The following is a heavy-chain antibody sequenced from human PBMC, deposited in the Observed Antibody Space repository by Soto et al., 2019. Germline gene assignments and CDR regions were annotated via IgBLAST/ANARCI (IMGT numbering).Heavy chain of an antibody. CDR3: ARSPYGDYRSYYYGMDV. D-gene: IGHD4-17*01. Sequence: PGGSLRLSCAGSGFTFRDYYMSWVRLAPGQGLERVSYMSSSGATIYYADSVKGRFTISRDNAKNSLYLQMNSLRSEDTAVYYCARSPYGDYRSYYYGMDVWGQGTTVTVSS. J-gene: IGHJ6*02. CDR1: GFTFRDYY. CDR2: MSSSGATI. V-gene: IGHV3-11*01.